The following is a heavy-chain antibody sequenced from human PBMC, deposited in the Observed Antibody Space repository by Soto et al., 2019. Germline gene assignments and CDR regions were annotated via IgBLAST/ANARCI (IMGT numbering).Heavy chain of an antibody. CDR2: IYPGDSDT. Sequence: PGESLKISCNGSGYSFTIYWIGLVLQMPGKGLEWMGIIYPGDSDTRYSPSFQGQVTISADKSISTAYLQWSSLKASDTAMYYCARLRSRASYYFDYWGQGTLVTVSS. V-gene: IGHV5-51*01. J-gene: IGHJ4*02. CDR1: GYSFTIYW. D-gene: IGHD6-6*01. CDR3: ARLRSRASYYFDY.